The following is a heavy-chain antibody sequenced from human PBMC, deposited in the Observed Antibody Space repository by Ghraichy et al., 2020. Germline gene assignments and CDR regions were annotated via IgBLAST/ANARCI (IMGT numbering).Heavy chain of an antibody. D-gene: IGHD1-1*01. CDR3: ARAATIAGGTIWNDR. CDR2: IKQDGSAK. CDR1: GFSFSSSW. V-gene: IGHV3-7*01. J-gene: IGHJ5*02. Sequence: GESLNISCAASGFSFSSSWMSWVRQAPGKGLEWVANIKQDGSAKYYVDSVKGRFTISRDNAKKSLYLEMNSLRAEDTAVYYCARAATIAGGTIWNDRWGQGTLVTVSS.